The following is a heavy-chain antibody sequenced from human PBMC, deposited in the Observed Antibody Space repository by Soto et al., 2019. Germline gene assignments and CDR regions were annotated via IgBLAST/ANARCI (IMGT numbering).Heavy chain of an antibody. D-gene: IGHD2-8*01. V-gene: IGHV4-31*03. CDR1: RVAISSRGYY. CDR3: AREAMEVTLYAWGDAFDI. Sequence: TSGALALTCTVSRVAISSRGYYWNGIRQHPGKDMESIRYIYSSVSTYTDTSVKSRVLISVDMSKTQFSLRLSSVTAADTAVYYCAREAMEVTLYAWGDAFDIWGQGPMVDVS. CDR2: IYSSVST. J-gene: IGHJ3*02.